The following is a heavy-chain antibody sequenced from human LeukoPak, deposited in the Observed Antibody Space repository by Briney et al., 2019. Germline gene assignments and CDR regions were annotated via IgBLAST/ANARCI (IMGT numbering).Heavy chain of an antibody. CDR3: AKSPPVTANGD. CDR2: ISGSGGST. J-gene: IGHJ4*02. Sequence: GVSLRLSCAASGFTFSNYAMSCVRQAQGEGLGGGSAISGSGGSTYYADSLKGRFTIARYNSKNTLDLQMYSLEAEDTAIYSCAKSPPVTANGDWGQRTLVTVSS. CDR1: GFTFSNYA. V-gene: IGHV3-23*01. D-gene: IGHD2-21*02.